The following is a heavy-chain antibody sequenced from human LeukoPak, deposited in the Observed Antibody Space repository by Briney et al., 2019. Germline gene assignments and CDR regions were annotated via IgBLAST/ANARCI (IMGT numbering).Heavy chain of an antibody. CDR1: GGSFSGYY. CDR2: INHSGST. CDR3: ARIDYAGIAAAGTIPGFDS. D-gene: IGHD6-13*01. J-gene: IGHJ5*01. V-gene: IGHV4-34*01. Sequence: SETLSLTCAVYGGSFSGYYWSRIRQPPGKGLEWIGEINHSGSTNYNPSLKSRVTISVDTSKNQFSLKLSSVTAADTAVYYCARIDYAGIAAAGTIPGFDSWGQGTLVTVSS.